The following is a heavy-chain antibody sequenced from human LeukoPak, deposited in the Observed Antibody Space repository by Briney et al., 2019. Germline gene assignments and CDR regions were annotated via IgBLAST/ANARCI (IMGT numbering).Heavy chain of an antibody. V-gene: IGHV4-61*02. CDR3: ASKKEYFQH. J-gene: IGHJ1*01. CDR2: IYTSGST. CDR1: GGSISSGSYY. Sequence: PSQTLSLTCTVSGGSISSGSYYWSWIRQPVGKGLEWIGRIYTSGSTNYNPSLKSRVTISVDTSKNQFSLKLSSVTAADTAVYYCASKKEYFQHWGQGTLVTVSS.